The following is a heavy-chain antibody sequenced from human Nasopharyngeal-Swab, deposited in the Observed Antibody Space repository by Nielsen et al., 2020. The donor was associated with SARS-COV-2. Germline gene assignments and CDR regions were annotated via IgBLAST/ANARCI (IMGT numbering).Heavy chain of an antibody. CDR3: AKDESTVVVTGIDY. Sequence: GESLKISCAASGFTFSSYAMSWVRQAPGKGLEWVSAISGSGGSTYYADSVKGRFTISRDNSKNTLYLQMNSLRAEDTAVYYCAKDESTVVVTGIDYWGQGTLVTVSS. CDR2: ISGSGGST. J-gene: IGHJ4*02. CDR1: GFTFSSYA. V-gene: IGHV3-23*01. D-gene: IGHD3-22*01.